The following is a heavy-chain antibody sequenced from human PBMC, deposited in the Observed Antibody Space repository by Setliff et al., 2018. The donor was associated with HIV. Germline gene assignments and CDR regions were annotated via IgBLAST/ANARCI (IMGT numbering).Heavy chain of an antibody. CDR2: IKQDGSEK. CDR3: VRDRIEGRTVFDT. V-gene: IGHV3-7*01. CDR1: GFTFSSYW. J-gene: IGHJ4*02. Sequence: GGSLRLSCAASGFTFSSYWMSWVRQAPGKGLEWVANIKQDGSEKYYVDSVKGRFTISRDNAANTLYLQVDGLRGEDSAVYYCVRDRIEGRTVFDTWGLGTLVTVSS. D-gene: IGHD2-8*02.